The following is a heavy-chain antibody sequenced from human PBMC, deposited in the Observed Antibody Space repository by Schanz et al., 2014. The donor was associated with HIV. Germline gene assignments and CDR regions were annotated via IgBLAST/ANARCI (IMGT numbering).Heavy chain of an antibody. CDR1: GFTFSSYA. J-gene: IGHJ6*02. D-gene: IGHD3-22*01. CDR2: ISYDGSNK. Sequence: QVQLVESGGGVVQPGRSLRLSCAASGFTFSSYAMHWVRQAPGKGLEWVAVISYDGSNKYYADSVKGRFTISRDNSKNTLYLQINSLRADDTAVYYCARDVSYDSSGYYSDYYYGMDVWGQGTTVTVSS. V-gene: IGHV3-30-3*01. CDR3: ARDVSYDSSGYYSDYYYGMDV.